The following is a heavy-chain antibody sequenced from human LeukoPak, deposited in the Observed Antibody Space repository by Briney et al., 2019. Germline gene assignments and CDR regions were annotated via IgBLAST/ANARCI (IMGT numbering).Heavy chain of an antibody. CDR3: ARAFSSFWPIDY. V-gene: IGHV3-48*04. Sequence: GGSLRLSCAASGFTFSSYSMNWVRQAPGKGLEWITYISSSSSPIYYADSVKGRFTISRDNAKNSLYLQMNSLRAEDTALYYCARAFSSFWPIDYWGQGTLVTVSS. J-gene: IGHJ4*02. CDR1: GFTFSSYS. D-gene: IGHD6-6*01. CDR2: ISSSSSPI.